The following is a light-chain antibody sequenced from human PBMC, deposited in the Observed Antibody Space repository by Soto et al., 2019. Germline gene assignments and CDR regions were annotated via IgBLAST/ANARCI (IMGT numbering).Light chain of an antibody. CDR3: QQSYSSPIT. J-gene: IGKJ1*01. CDR2: GAS. Sequence: DIQMTQSPSSLSASVGDRVTITCRASLTIGDSLSWFQQKAGKPPTLLIYGASALQSGVPARFSGSGSGTDFTLTISSLQPEDFATYYCQQSYSSPITFGQGTKVDIK. V-gene: IGKV1-39*01. CDR1: LTIGDS.